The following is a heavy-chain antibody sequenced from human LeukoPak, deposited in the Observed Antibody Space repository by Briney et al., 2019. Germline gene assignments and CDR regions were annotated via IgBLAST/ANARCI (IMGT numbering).Heavy chain of an antibody. Sequence: GGSLRLSCAASGFTFSNYDMHWVRQVTGKGLEWVSAFHTAGDTHYSGSVKGRFATSRENAKNSLYLQMNDLRAGDTALYYCARGSCSSSSCYERLNGLDVWGQGTPVTVSS. J-gene: IGHJ6*02. CDR2: FHTAGDT. D-gene: IGHD2-2*01. V-gene: IGHV3-13*01. CDR3: ARGSCSSSSCYERLNGLDV. CDR1: GFTFSNYD.